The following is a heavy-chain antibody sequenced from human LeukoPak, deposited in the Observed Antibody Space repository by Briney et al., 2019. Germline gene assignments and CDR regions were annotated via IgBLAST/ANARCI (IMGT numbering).Heavy chain of an antibody. CDR1: GFTFSSYA. J-gene: IGHJ5*02. Sequence: PGRSLRLSCAASGFTFSSYAMSWVRQAPGEGLEWVSAISGSGGSTYYADSVKGRFTISRDNSKNTLYLQMNSLRAEDTAVYYCAKVPVMWELRFDPWGQGTLVTVSS. CDR3: AKVPVMWELRFDP. V-gene: IGHV3-23*01. D-gene: IGHD1-26*01. CDR2: ISGSGGST.